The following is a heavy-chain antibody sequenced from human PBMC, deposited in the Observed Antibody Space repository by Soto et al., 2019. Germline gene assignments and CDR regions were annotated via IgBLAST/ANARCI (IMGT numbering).Heavy chain of an antibody. V-gene: IGHV4-39*07. D-gene: IGHD6-13*01. J-gene: IGHJ5*02. CDR1: GGSISSSSYY. CDR2: IYYSGST. CDR3: ARELALGYSSRGWFDP. Sequence: SETLSLTCTVSGGSISSSSYYWGWIRQPPGKGLEWIGSIYYSGSTYYNPSLKSRVTISVDTSKNQFSLKLSSVTAADTAVYYCARELALGYSSRGWFDPWGQGTLVTVSS.